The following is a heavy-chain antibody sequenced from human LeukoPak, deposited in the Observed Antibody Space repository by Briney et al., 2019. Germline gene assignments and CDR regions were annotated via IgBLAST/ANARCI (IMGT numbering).Heavy chain of an antibody. Sequence: GGSLRLSCVASGFTFSSYGMHWVRQAPGKGLEWVAVISYDGSNKYYADSVKGRFTISRDNSKNTLYLQMNSLRAEDTAVYYCARGPYYDFWSGYLWGQGTLVTVSS. J-gene: IGHJ5*02. V-gene: IGHV3-30*03. CDR2: ISYDGSNK. D-gene: IGHD3-3*01. CDR3: ARGPYYDFWSGYL. CDR1: GFTFSSYG.